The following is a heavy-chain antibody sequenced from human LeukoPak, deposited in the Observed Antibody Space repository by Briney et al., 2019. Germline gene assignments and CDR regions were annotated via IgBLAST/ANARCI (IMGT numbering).Heavy chain of an antibody. CDR2: ISHSGNT. CDR1: GGSISSNY. J-gene: IGHJ4*02. D-gene: IGHD3-22*01. Sequence: SETLSLTCTVSGGSISSNYWNWIRQPPGKGLEWIGYISHSGNTNYNSSFSSRVTISLDTSRTPFSLQLNSVTAADTAVYYCVRGYCDSRGYSSPFDYWGQGTLVTVSS. V-gene: IGHV4-59*01. CDR3: VRGYCDSRGYSSPFDY.